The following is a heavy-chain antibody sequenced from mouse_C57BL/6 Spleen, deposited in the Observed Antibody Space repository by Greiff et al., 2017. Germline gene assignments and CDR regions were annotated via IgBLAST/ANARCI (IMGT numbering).Heavy chain of an antibody. D-gene: IGHD3-3*01. J-gene: IGHJ2*01. CDR1: GFTFSDYY. V-gene: IGHV5-16*01. CDR2: INYDGSST. Sequence: EVMLVESEGGLVQPGSSMKLSCTASGFTFSDYYMAWVRQVPEKGLEWVANINYDGSSTYYLDSLKSRFIISRDNAKNILYLQMSSLKSEDTATYYCARGGWDYFDYGGQGTTLTVAS. CDR3: ARGGWDYFDY.